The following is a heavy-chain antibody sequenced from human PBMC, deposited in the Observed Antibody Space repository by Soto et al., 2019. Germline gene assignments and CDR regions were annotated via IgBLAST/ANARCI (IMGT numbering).Heavy chain of an antibody. CDR3: ARDVLPTVTLDYYYYGMDV. V-gene: IGHV1-18*01. D-gene: IGHD4-4*01. CDR1: GYTFTSYG. J-gene: IGHJ6*02. CDR2: ISAYNGNT. Sequence: QVQLVQSGAEVKKPGASVKVSCKASGYTFTSYGISWVRQAPGQGLEWMGWISAYNGNTNYAQKLQGRVTTTTDTSTSTAYMELRSLRSDDTAVYYCARDVLPTVTLDYYYYGMDVWGQGTTVTVSS.